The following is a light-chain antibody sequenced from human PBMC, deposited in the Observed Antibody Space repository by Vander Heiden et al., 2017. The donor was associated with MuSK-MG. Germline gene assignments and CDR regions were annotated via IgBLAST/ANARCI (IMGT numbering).Light chain of an antibody. CDR1: QDISNY. Sequence: DIQMTQSPSSLSASVGDRVTITCQASQDISNYLNWYQQKPGKAPKLLIYDASNLETGVQSRFSGSGSGTDFTFTSSSLQTEDIATYYRQQYDNLTFGGGTKVEIK. CDR2: DAS. CDR3: QQYDNLT. V-gene: IGKV1-33*01. J-gene: IGKJ4*01.